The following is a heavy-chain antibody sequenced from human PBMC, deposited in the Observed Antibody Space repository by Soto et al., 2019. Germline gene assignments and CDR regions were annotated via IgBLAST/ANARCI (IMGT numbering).Heavy chain of an antibody. V-gene: IGHV5-10-1*01. CDR2: IDPSDSYT. J-gene: IGHJ6*02. CDR3: GRGGAVAVYYYFYGMDV. Sequence: GESLKISCKGSGYSFTSYWISWVRQMPGKGLEWMGRIDPSDSYTNYSPSFQGHVTISADKSISTAYLQWSSLKASDTAMYYCGRGGAVAVYYYFYGMDVWGQGTTVTVSS. D-gene: IGHD6-19*01. CDR1: GYSFTSYW.